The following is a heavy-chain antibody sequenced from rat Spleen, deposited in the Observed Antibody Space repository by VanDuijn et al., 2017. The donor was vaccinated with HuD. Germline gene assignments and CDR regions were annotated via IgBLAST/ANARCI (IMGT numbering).Heavy chain of an antibody. Sequence: EVQLVESGGGLVQPGGSLKLSCAVSGFTFNSYDMAWVRQAPTKGLEWVASISPSGVFTYYRDSVKGRFTVSRDNAKSTLSLQMSSLRSEDTATYYCTRGYAHYWGQGVMVTVSS. CDR1: GFTFNSYD. J-gene: IGHJ2*01. CDR3: TRGYAHY. V-gene: IGHV5-25*01. CDR2: ISPSGVFT. D-gene: IGHD1-12*03.